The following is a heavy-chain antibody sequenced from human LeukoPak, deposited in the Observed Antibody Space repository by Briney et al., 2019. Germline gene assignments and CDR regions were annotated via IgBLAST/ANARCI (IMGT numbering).Heavy chain of an antibody. CDR2: ISSSSSYI. D-gene: IGHD6-13*01. J-gene: IGHJ4*02. V-gene: IGHV3-21*01. CDR3: GVAAAGQGAFDY. Sequence: GGSLRLSCAASGFTFSSYSMNWVRQAPGKGLEWVSSISSSSSYIYYADSVKGRFTISRDNARNSLYLQMNSLRAEDTAVYYCGVAAAGQGAFDYWGQGTLVTVSS. CDR1: GFTFSSYS.